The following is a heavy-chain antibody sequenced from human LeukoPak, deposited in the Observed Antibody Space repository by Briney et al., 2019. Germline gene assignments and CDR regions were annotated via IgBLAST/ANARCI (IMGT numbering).Heavy chain of an antibody. Sequence: GGSLRLSCAASGFTFSDYYMSWIRQAPGKGLEWVSYISSSGSTIYYADSVKGRFTISRDNAKNSLYLQMNSLRDEDTAVYYCARALTPYYYDSSGYYPPGMDVWGQGTTVTVSS. V-gene: IGHV3-11*04. CDR2: ISSSGSTI. D-gene: IGHD3-22*01. J-gene: IGHJ6*02. CDR1: GFTFSDYY. CDR3: ARALTPYYYDSSGYYPPGMDV.